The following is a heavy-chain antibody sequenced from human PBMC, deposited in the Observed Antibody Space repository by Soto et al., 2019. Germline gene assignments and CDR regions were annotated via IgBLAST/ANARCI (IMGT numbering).Heavy chain of an antibody. CDR3: AREPGTTFGGVRYFDY. CDR1: GFTFSSYA. J-gene: IGHJ4*02. D-gene: IGHD3-16*01. V-gene: IGHV3-30-3*01. CDR2: ISYDGSNK. Sequence: QVQLVESGGGVVQPGRSLRLSCAASGFTFSSYAMHWVRQAPGKGLEWVAVISYDGSNKYYADSVKGRFTISRDNSKNTLDLQMNSLRAEDTAVYYCAREPGTTFGGVRYFDYWGQGTLVTVSS.